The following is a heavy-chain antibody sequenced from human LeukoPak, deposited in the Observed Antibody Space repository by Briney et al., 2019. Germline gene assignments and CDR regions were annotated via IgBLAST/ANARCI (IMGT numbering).Heavy chain of an antibody. J-gene: IGHJ4*02. CDR3: ASDLIAVAGTPTRRDY. Sequence: GGSLRLSCAASGFTVSSNYMSWARQAPGKGLEWVSVIYSGGSTYYADSVKGRFTISRDNSKNTLYLQMNSLRAEDTAVYYCASDLIAVAGTPTRRDYWGQGTLVTVSS. CDR1: GFTVSSNY. V-gene: IGHV3-53*01. D-gene: IGHD6-19*01. CDR2: IYSGGST.